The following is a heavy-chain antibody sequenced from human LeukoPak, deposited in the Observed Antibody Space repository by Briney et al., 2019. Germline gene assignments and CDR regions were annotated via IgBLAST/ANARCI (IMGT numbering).Heavy chain of an antibody. CDR2: IYYSGST. D-gene: IGHD1-20*01. CDR3: ARAGNWNDFWY. Sequence: PSETLSLTCTVSGGSISSGGYYWSWIRQHPGKGLEWIGYIYYSGSTYYNPSLKSRVTISVDTSKNQFSLELSSVTAADTAVYYCARAGNWNDFWYWGQGTLVTVSS. CDR1: GGSISSGGYY. J-gene: IGHJ4*02. V-gene: IGHV4-31*03.